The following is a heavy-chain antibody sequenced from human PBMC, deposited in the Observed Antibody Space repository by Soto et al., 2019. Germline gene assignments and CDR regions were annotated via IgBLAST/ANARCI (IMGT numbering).Heavy chain of an antibody. V-gene: IGHV4-34*01. D-gene: IGHD4-17*01. CDR3: ARGLTTVTTVRYFDY. CDR2: INHSGST. CDR1: GGSFSGYY. Sequence: QVQLQQWGAGLLKPSETLSLTCAVYGGSFSGYYWSWIRQPPGKGLEWIGEINHSGSTNYNPSLKSRVTTSVDTSKNHFSLKLSSVTAADTAVYYCARGLTTVTTVRYFDYWGQGTLVTVYS. J-gene: IGHJ4*02.